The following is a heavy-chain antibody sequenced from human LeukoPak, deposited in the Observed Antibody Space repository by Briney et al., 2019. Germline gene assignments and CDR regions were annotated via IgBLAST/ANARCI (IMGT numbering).Heavy chain of an antibody. J-gene: IGHJ3*02. CDR3: ARVGSDSWYTRLDI. CDR1: GGSFSGYY. D-gene: IGHD6-13*01. Sequence: PSETLSLTCAVYGGSFSGYYWSWIRQPPGKGLEWIGYIYKSGNTNYNPSLKSRLTTSVDASKNQFSLMVSSVTAADTAVYYCARVGSDSWYTRLDIWGQGTLVTVSS. CDR2: IYKSGNT. V-gene: IGHV4-34*01.